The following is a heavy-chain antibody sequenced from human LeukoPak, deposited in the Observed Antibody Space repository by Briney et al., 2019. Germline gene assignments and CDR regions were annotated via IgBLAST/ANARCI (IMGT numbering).Heavy chain of an antibody. J-gene: IGHJ5*02. D-gene: IGHD3-3*01. CDR3: ARGHFTIFGVDITHRNWFDP. CDR2: INHSGST. Sequence: SETLSLTCAVYGGSFSGYYWSWIRQPPGKGLEWIGEINHSGSTNYNPSLKSRVTISVDTSKNQFSLKLSSVTAADTAVYYCARGHFTIFGVDITHRNWFDPWGQGTLVTVSS. V-gene: IGHV4-34*01. CDR1: GGSFSGYY.